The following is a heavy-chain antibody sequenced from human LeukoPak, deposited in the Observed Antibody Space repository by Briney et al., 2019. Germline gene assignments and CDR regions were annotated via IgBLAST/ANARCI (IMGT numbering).Heavy chain of an antibody. V-gene: IGHV1-2*04. CDR1: GYTFTGYY. J-gene: IGHJ6*03. D-gene: IGHD2-2*01. CDR3: ARGPGHAYCSSTSCYYYYYYMDV. Sequence: ASVKVSCKASGYTFTGYYMHWVRQAPGQGLEWMGWINPNSGGTNYAQKFQGWVTITRNTSISTAYMELSSLRSEDTAVYYCARGPGHAYCSSTSCYYYYYYMDVWGKGTTVTVSS. CDR2: INPNSGGT.